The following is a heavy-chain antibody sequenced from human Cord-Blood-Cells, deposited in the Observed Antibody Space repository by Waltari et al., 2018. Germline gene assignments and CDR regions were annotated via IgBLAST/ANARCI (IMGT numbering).Heavy chain of an antibody. CDR2: ISSSSSYI. V-gene: IGHV3-21*01. CDR1: GFTFSSYS. CDR3: AREMAVAEYFQH. D-gene: IGHD6-19*01. J-gene: IGHJ1*01. Sequence: EVQLVESGGGLVKPGGSLRLSCAAPGFTFSSYSMNWVRQAPGKGLEWVSSISSSSSYIYYADSVKGRFTISRDNAKNSLYLQMNSLRAEDTAVYYCAREMAVAEYFQHWGQGTLVTVSS.